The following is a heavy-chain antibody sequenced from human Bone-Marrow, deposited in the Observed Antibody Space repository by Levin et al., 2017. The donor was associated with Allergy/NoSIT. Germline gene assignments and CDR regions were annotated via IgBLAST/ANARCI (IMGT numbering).Heavy chain of an antibody. D-gene: IGHD1-14*01. CDR1: GGSIRSYY. V-gene: IGHV4-4*07. Sequence: SQTLSLTCTVSGGSIRSYYWSWLRQPAGKGLEWIGRIFPSGTTSYNPSLKSRVTMSVDTSKNHFSLNLNSVTAADTAVYYYARIGIYRYFDYWGQGTLVTVSS. CDR3: ARIGIYRYFDY. CDR2: IFPSGTT. J-gene: IGHJ4*02.